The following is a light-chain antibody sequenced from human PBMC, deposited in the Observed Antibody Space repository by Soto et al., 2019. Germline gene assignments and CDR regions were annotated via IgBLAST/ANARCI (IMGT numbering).Light chain of an antibody. J-gene: IGLJ2*01. CDR1: SSDVGSYNL. V-gene: IGLV2-23*02. Sequence: QSALTQPASVSESPGQSITISCTGTSSDVGSYNLVSWYQQHPGRTPKLMIYEVNKRPSGVSNRFSGSKSGNTASLTISGLQAEDEADYFCCSYSRSQVLFGGGTQLTVL. CDR3: CSYSRSQVL. CDR2: EVN.